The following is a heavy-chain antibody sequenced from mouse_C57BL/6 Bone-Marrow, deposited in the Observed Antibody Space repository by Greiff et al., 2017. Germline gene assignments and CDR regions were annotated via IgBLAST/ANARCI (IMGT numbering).Heavy chain of an antibody. V-gene: IGHV1-69*01. CDR2: IDPSDSYT. CDR1: GYTFTSYW. Sequence: VQLQQPGAELVMPGASVKLSCKASGYTFTSYWMHWVKQRPGQGLEWIGEIDPSDSYTNYNQKFKGKSTLTVDKSSSTAYMQLSSLTSKHSAVYYCAKSRDYDYYVLYYAIDYWGQGTSVTVSS. D-gene: IGHD2-4*01. J-gene: IGHJ4*01. CDR3: AKSRDYDYYVLYYAIDY.